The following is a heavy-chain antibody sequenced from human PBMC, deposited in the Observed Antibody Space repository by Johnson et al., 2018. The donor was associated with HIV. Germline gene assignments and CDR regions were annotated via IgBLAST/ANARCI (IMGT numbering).Heavy chain of an antibody. J-gene: IGHJ3*02. V-gene: IGHV3-9*01. CDR1: GFTFDDYA. CDR2: LSWNSNTI. Sequence: LVESGGGLVQPGGSLKLSCAASGFTFDDYAMHWVRQTPGKGPEWISGLSWNSNTIGYVDSVKGGFTNSRDNAKNSLYLQMNSLRAGDTAVYYCARGEGYSGSYHRRDAFDIWGQGTMVTVSS. D-gene: IGHD1-26*01. CDR3: ARGEGYSGSYHRRDAFDI.